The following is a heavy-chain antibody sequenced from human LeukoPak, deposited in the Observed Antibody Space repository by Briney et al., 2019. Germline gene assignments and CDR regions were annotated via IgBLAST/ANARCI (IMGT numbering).Heavy chain of an antibody. D-gene: IGHD3-10*01. J-gene: IGHJ4*02. Sequence: GGSLRLSCAASGFTFSSYWMSWVRQAPGKGLEWVAFIRYDGSNKYYADSVKGRFTISRDNSKNTLYLQMNSLRAEDTAVYYCAKDGTYYYGSGSPDYWGQGTLVTVSS. CDR2: IRYDGSNK. V-gene: IGHV3-30*02. CDR1: GFTFSSYW. CDR3: AKDGTYYYGSGSPDY.